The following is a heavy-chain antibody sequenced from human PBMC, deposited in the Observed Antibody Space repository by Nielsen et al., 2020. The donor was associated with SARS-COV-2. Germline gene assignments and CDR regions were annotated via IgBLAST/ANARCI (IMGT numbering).Heavy chain of an antibody. V-gene: IGHV3-48*01. D-gene: IGHD2-21*01. J-gene: IGHJ5*02. CDR3: ARVDSTRVFAILHWFDP. CDR2: ISSSGSDI. CDR1: GHFSWYS. Sequence: GESLKISCEVAGHFSWYSFNWVRQAPGQGPEWISYISSSGSDISYTRSVKGRFTISRDNAGNSLFLQMSTLRVEDTAVYYCARVDSTRVFAILHWFDPWGQGTLVTVSS.